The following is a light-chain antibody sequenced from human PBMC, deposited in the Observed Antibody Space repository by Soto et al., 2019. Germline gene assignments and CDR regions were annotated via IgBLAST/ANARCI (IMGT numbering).Light chain of an antibody. J-gene: IGLJ1*01. Sequence: SVLTQPASVSGSPGQSITISCTGTSSDVGHYNYVSWYQHHPGKAPKLMIYEVSNRPSGVSNRFSGSKSGNTASLTISGLQAEDEADYYCSSYTSSSTSYVFGAGTKVTVL. V-gene: IGLV2-14*01. CDR2: EVS. CDR1: SSDVGHYNY. CDR3: SSYTSSSTSYV.